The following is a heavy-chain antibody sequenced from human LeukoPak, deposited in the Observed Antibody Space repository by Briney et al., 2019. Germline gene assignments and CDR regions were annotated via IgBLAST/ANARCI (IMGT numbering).Heavy chain of an antibody. CDR1: GFTFSSYA. Sequence: PGGSLRLSCAASGFTFSSYAMSGVRQAPGKGLEWVSAISGSGGSTYYADSVKGRFTISRDNSKNTLYLQMNSLRAEDTAVYYCAKDYRPITMIVVVIIPDAFDIWGQGTMVTVSS. V-gene: IGHV3-23*01. J-gene: IGHJ3*02. D-gene: IGHD3-22*01. CDR2: ISGSGGST. CDR3: AKDYRPITMIVVVIIPDAFDI.